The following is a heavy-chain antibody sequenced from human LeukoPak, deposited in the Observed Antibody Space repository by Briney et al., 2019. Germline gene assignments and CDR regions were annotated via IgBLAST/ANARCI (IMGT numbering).Heavy chain of an antibody. Sequence: SETLSLTCTVSGGSISSYYWSWIRQPPGKGLEWIGYIYYSGSTNYNPCLKSRVTISVDTSKNQFSLKLSSVTAADTAVYYCARQRGQQQIDYWGQGTLVAVSS. CDR2: IYYSGST. CDR1: GGSISSYY. J-gene: IGHJ4*02. V-gene: IGHV4-59*01. CDR3: ARQRGQQQIDY. D-gene: IGHD6-13*01.